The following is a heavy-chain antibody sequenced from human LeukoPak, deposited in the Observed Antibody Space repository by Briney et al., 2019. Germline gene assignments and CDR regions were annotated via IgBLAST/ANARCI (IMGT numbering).Heavy chain of an antibody. J-gene: IGHJ5*02. CDR1: GFTFDDYA. CDR3: AKDSSTSFLNWFDP. Sequence: GGSLRLSCAASGFTFDDYAMHWVRQAPGKGLEWVSGISWNSGSIGYADSVEGRFTISRDNAKNSLYLQMNSLRAEDTALYYCAKDSSTSFLNWFDPWGQGTLVTVSS. CDR2: ISWNSGSI. D-gene: IGHD2-2*01. V-gene: IGHV3-9*01.